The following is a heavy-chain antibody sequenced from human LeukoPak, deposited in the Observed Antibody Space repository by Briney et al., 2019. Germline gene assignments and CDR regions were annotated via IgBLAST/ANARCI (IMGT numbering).Heavy chain of an antibody. D-gene: IGHD1-26*01. CDR2: ISYDGSNK. Sequence: GRSLRLSCAASAFTFSSYGMHWVRQAPGKGLEWVAVISYDGSNKYYADSVKGRFTISRDNSKNTLYLQMNSLRAEDTAVYYCAKRARNSGSYYFDYWGQGTLVTVSS. CDR1: AFTFSSYG. V-gene: IGHV3-30*18. CDR3: AKRARNSGSYYFDY. J-gene: IGHJ4*02.